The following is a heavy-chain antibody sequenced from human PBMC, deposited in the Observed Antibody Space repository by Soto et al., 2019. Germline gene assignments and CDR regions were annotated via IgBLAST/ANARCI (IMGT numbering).Heavy chain of an antibody. V-gene: IGHV1-69*13. CDR3: ASLDSSGYYYDRYDAFDI. CDR2: IIPILGTA. J-gene: IGHJ3*02. CDR1: GGTFSSYA. Sequence: SVKVSCKASGGTFSSYAISWVRQAPGQGLEWMGGIIPILGTANYAQKFQGRVTITADESTSTAYMELSSLRSEDTAVYYCASLDSSGYYYDRYDAFDICGEVTMVTVS. D-gene: IGHD3-22*01.